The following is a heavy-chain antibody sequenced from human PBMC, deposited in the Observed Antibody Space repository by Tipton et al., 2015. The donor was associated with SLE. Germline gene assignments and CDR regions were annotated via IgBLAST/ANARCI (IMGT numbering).Heavy chain of an antibody. CDR2: IYYSGST. J-gene: IGHJ4*02. CDR1: GGSFSGYY. V-gene: IGHV4-34*01. CDR3: ARGGPVGY. Sequence: LRLSCAVYGGSFSGYYWSWIRQPPGKGLEWIGSIYYSGSTYYNPSLKSRVTISVDTSKNQFSLKLSSVTAADTAVYYCARGGPVGYWGQGTLVTVSS.